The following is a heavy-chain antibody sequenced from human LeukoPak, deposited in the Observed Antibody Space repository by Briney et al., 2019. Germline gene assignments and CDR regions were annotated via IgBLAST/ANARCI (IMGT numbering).Heavy chain of an antibody. CDR1: GGSFSGYC. CDR2: INHSGST. D-gene: IGHD4-17*01. J-gene: IGHJ4*02. Sequence: SETLSLTCAVYGGSFSGYCWSWIRQPPGKGLEWIGEINHSGSTNYNPSLKSRVTISVDTSKNQFSLKLSSVTAADTAVYYCARGYTVTTDTFDYWGQGTLVTVSS. CDR3: ARGYTVTTDTFDY. V-gene: IGHV4-34*01.